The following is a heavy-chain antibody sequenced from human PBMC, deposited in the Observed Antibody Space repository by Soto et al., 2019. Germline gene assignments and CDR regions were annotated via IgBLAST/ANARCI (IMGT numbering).Heavy chain of an antibody. J-gene: IGHJ4*02. CDR3: AHGSGWLSDY. V-gene: IGHV2-5*01. CDR2: IYWNDDN. D-gene: IGHD6-19*01. CDR1: GFSLSSNAVG. Sequence: QITLKESGPTLLKPTQTLTLTCTFSGFSLSSNAVGVNWIRQPPGKALEWLALIYWNDDNHYSPSLRSRLTITKDTSKIQVVLTMTNVDPVDTATYYCAHGSGWLSDYWGQGTLVTVSS.